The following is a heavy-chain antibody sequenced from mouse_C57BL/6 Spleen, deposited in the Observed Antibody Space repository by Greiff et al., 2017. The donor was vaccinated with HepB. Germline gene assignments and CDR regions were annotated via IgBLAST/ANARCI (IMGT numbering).Heavy chain of an antibody. J-gene: IGHJ4*01. CDR1: GYTFTSYW. V-gene: IGHV1-53*01. Sequence: QVQLQQPGTELVKPGASVKLSCKASGYTFTSYWMHWVKQRPGQGLEWIGNINPSNGGTNYNEKFKSKATLTVDKSSSTAYMQLSSLTSEDSAVYYGASPIYYYGSSLFSYAMDYWGQGTSVTVSS. CDR2: INPSNGGT. CDR3: ASPIYYYGSSLFSYAMDY. D-gene: IGHD1-1*01.